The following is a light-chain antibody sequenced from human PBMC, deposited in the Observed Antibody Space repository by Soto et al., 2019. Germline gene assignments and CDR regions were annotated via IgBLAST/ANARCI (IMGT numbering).Light chain of an antibody. J-gene: IGLJ1*01. V-gene: IGLV2-8*01. CDR1: SSDVGGCKF. CDR2: ELN. Sequence: QSALTQPPSASGAPGQSGTISCTGTSSDVGGCKFVSWYQQYPGKAPQLRIYELNKRPSGVPDRSSGSQSGNTSSLTVSGLQAEDDADYYCSSCAGSNNPYVFGTGTKLTVL. CDR3: SSCAGSNNPYV.